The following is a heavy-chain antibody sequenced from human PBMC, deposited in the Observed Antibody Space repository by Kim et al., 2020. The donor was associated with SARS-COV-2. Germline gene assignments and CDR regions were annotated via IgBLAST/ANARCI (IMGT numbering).Heavy chain of an antibody. V-gene: IGHV3-23*01. D-gene: IGHD3-10*01. CDR2: ST. J-gene: IGHJ3*02. Sequence: STYYADSVKGRFTISRDNSKNTLYLQMNSLRAEDTAVYYCAKASRGAFDIWGQGTMVTVSS. CDR3: AKASRGAFDI.